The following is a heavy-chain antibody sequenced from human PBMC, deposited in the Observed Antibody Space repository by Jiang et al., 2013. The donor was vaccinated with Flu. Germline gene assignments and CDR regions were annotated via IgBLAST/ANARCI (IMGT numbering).Heavy chain of an antibody. CDR1: T. D-gene: IGHD2-2*01. J-gene: IGHJ3*02. CDR2: ITSTSSHI. CDR3: SRGRADCDSASCRQEATTKVDAFDI. Sequence: TMNWVRQAPGKGLDWVSSITSTSSHIYYADSLKGRFTISRDNAKNSLYLQLNNLRVEDTAVYYCSRGRADCDSASCRQEATTKVDAFDIWGQGTTVTVSS. V-gene: IGHV3-21*01.